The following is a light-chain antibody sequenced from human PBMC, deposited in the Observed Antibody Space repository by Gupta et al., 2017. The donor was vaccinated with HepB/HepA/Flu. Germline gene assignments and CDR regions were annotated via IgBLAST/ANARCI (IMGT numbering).Light chain of an antibody. CDR1: SSDVGGYNY. CDR3: SSYTSSSAL. CDR2: AVS. J-gene: IGLJ2*01. Sequence: QSALTQPASVSGSPGQSITISCTGTSSDVGGYNYVSWYQQYPGKAPKLMIYAVSNRPSGVSNRFSGSKSGNTASLTISGLQAEDEADYSCSSYTSSSALFGGGTKLTVL. V-gene: IGLV2-14*03.